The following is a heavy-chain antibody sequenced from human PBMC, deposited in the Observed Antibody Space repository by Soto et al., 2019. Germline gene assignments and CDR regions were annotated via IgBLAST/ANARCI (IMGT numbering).Heavy chain of an antibody. V-gene: IGHV4-59*01. D-gene: IGHD2-2*01. CDR1: GDSFSLYY. CDR3: ARARYRRTTDCPRGYYFAMDV. Sequence: PSETLSLTCTVSGDSFSLYYWTWIRQPPGKGLEWIGNIDYSGSTKYSPSLQSRVTMSIDTSKKQYSLKLTSVTAADTALYFCARARYRRTTDCPRGYYFAMDVWGQGTTVTVSS. J-gene: IGHJ6*02. CDR2: IDYSGST.